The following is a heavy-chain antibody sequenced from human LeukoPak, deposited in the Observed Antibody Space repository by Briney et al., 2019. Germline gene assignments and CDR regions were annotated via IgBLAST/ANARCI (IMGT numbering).Heavy chain of an antibody. J-gene: IGHJ3*02. V-gene: IGHV1-2*02. CDR1: GYTFTGYY. CDR3: ARDWGHTDAFDI. Sequence: ASVKVSCKASGYTFTGYYMHWVRQAPGQGLEWMGWINAYNGNTNYAQKLQGRVTMTRDMSTSTDYMELSRLRSDDTAVYYCARDWGHTDAFDIWGQGTMVTVSS. CDR2: INAYNGNT. D-gene: IGHD3-16*01.